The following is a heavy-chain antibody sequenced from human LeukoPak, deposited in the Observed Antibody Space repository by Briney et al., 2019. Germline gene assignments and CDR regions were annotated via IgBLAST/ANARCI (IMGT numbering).Heavy chain of an antibody. CDR1: GGSISSYY. Sequence: SETLSLTCTVSGGSISSYYWSWIRQSPGKGLEWIGYIYYSGSTNYNPSLKSRVTISVDTSKNQFSLKLSSVTAADTAVYYCARAGIAVAGTNWFDPWGQGTLVTVSS. CDR3: ARAGIAVAGTNWFDP. CDR2: IYYSGST. V-gene: IGHV4-59*01. J-gene: IGHJ5*02. D-gene: IGHD6-19*01.